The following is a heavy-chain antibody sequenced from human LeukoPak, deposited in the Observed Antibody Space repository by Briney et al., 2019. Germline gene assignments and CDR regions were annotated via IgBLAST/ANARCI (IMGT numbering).Heavy chain of an antibody. Sequence: GGSLRLSCAASGFTFSSYSMNWVRQAPGKGLEWVSSISSSSSYIYYADSVKGRFTISRDNAKNSLYLQMNSLRAEDTAVYYCARDDWGSDYYYGMDVWGQGTTVTVSS. D-gene: IGHD7-27*01. CDR1: GFTFSSYS. CDR3: ARDDWGSDYYYGMDV. V-gene: IGHV3-21*01. J-gene: IGHJ6*02. CDR2: ISSSSSYI.